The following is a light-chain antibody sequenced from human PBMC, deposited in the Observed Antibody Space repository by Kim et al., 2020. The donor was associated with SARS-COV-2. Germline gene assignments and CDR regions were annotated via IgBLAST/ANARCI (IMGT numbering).Light chain of an antibody. Sequence: ASIGDRVTIPCRASQGIGNYLAWFQQKPGEAPKSLIYDASSLQSGVPSKFSGSGSGRDFTLTISSLQPEDCATYYCQQYDLYPLTFGGGTKVDIK. V-gene: IGKV1-16*02. J-gene: IGKJ4*01. CDR2: DAS. CDR3: QQYDLYPLT. CDR1: QGIGNY.